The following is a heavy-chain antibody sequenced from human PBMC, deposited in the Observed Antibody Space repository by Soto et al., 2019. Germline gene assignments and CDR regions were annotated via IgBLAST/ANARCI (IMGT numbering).Heavy chain of an antibody. V-gene: IGHV4-30-4*02. J-gene: IGHJ4*02. CDR3: ARGGPPTYYYESSGFFDY. CDR1: GGSISSGDYY. Sequence: SDTLSLTCTVSGGSISSGDYYSSWVRQSPGKALEWIGYIYYTGRTYYNPSLESRVTISVDTSKNQFSLKVGSVTAADTAVYYCARGGPPTYYYESSGFFDYWGQGTLVTVSS. CDR2: IYYTGRT. D-gene: IGHD3-22*01.